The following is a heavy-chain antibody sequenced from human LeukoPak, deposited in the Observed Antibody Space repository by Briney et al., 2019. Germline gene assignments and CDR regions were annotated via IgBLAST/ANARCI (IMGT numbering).Heavy chain of an antibody. CDR1: GGTFISYA. CDR3: ARDDRPYYYYGMDV. Sequence: ASVKVSCKASGGTFISYALSWVRQAPGQGLEWMGGIIPIFGTANYAQKFQGRVTITADESTSTAYMELSSLRSEDTAVYYCARDDRPYYYYGMDVWGQGTTVTVSS. V-gene: IGHV1-69*13. J-gene: IGHJ6*02. CDR2: IIPIFGTA.